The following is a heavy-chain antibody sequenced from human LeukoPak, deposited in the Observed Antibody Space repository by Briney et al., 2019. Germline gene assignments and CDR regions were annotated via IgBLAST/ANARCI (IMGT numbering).Heavy chain of an antibody. CDR3: ARDYCSSTSCLCDY. V-gene: IGHV1-18*01. Sequence: ASVKVSCKASGYTFTSYGISWVRQAPGQGLEWMGWISAYNGNTNYAQKLQGRVTMTTDTSTSTAYMELRSLRSDDTAVYYCARDYCSSTSCLCDYWGQGTLVTVSS. CDR2: ISAYNGNT. D-gene: IGHD2-2*01. CDR1: GYTFTSYG. J-gene: IGHJ4*02.